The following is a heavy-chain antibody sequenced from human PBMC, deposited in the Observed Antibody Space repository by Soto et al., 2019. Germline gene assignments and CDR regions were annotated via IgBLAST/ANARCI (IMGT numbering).Heavy chain of an antibody. CDR2: INHSGST. CDR3: ARPTFIAAFDY. Sequence: PSETLSLTCAVYGGSFSGYYWSWIRQPPGKGLEWIGEINHSGSTNYNPSLKSRVTISVDTSKNQFSLKLSSVTAADTAVYYCARPTFIAAFDYWGQGTLVTVSS. J-gene: IGHJ4*02. V-gene: IGHV4-34*01. CDR1: GGSFSGYY. D-gene: IGHD6-6*01.